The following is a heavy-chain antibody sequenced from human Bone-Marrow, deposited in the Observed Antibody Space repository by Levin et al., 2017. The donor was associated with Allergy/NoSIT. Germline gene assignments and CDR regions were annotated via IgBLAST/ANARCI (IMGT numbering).Heavy chain of an antibody. CDR2: ISSSSSTI. CDR1: GFTFSSYS. D-gene: IGHD2-8*01. J-gene: IGHJ6*02. Sequence: GESLKISCAASGFTFSSYSMNWVRQAPGKGLEWVSYISSSSSTIYYADSVKGRFTISRDNAKNSLYLQMNSLRAEDTAVYYCARELLMVYAIPYGMDVWGQGTTVTVSS. V-gene: IGHV3-48*01. CDR3: ARELLMVYAIPYGMDV.